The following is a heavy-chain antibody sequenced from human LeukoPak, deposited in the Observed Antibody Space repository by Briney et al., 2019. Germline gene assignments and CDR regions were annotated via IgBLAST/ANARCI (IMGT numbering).Heavy chain of an antibody. Sequence: GGSLRLSCAGSGFTFSNYWMYWVRQAPGKGLVWVSHVDAHGGSRTYADSVKGRFTISRDNDKKTMYLQMSSLRAEDTAVYYCARQIPGSGQGFDPWGQGTLVAVSS. CDR3: ARQIPGSGQGFDP. J-gene: IGHJ5*02. CDR1: GFTFSNYW. CDR2: VDAHGGSR. V-gene: IGHV3-74*01. D-gene: IGHD3-10*01.